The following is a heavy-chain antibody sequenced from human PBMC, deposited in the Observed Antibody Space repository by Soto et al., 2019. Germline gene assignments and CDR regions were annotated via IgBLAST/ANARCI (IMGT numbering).Heavy chain of an antibody. J-gene: IGHJ4*02. CDR1: GYSFHNYG. V-gene: IGHV1-18*04. Sequence: KVSCKASGYSFHNYGIIWVRQAPGQGLEWMGWISGQIAKTNFAQKFQGRVSMTTDTSTNTAYMELSSLRSDDTAIYYCARGPPSGSFSLTPRFWGQGSVVTVSS. CDR2: ISGQIAKT. D-gene: IGHD1-26*01. CDR3: ARGPPSGSFSLTPRF.